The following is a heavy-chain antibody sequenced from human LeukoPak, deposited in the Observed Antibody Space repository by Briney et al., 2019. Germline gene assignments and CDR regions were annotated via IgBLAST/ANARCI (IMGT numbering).Heavy chain of an antibody. Sequence: PSETLSLTCTVSGGSISSDYWSWIRQPTGKGLGWIAYMSNSGNTNYSPSLKGRVSMSLDTSKNQFSLKLSSATAAATAVYYCARVGVYDIDYWGQGTLVTVS. J-gene: IGHJ4*02. CDR1: GGSISSDY. CDR3: ARVGVYDIDY. D-gene: IGHD3-9*01. CDR2: MSNSGNT. V-gene: IGHV4-59*01.